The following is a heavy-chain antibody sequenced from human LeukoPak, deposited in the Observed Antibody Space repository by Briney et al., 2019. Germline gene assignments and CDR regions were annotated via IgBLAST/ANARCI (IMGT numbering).Heavy chain of an antibody. CDR3: AKHSSRFSYYYYGMDV. J-gene: IGHJ6*02. V-gene: IGHV3-23*01. Sequence: PGGSLRLSCAASGFTFSSYAMSWVRQAPGKGLEWVSAISGSGGSTYYADSVKGRFTISRDNSKNTLYLQMNSLRAEDTAVYYCAKHSSRFSYYYYGMDVWGQGTTVTVSS. CDR2: ISGSGGST. CDR1: GFTFSSYA. D-gene: IGHD6-13*01.